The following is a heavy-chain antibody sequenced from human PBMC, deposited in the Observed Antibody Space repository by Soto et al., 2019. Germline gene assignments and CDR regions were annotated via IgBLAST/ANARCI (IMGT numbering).Heavy chain of an antibody. CDR1: GNSFSTYI. J-gene: IGHJ4*01. Sequence: QVQVVQSGAEVKKPGASVKVSCKSSGNSFSTYIIHWVRQAPGQRLEWMGWINVAKGNTKYSQKFQGRVTITRDTSASTAYMELSCLRSEDRAVYYCATDPQGYFSGSYGVLDQWGQGTLVTVSS. CDR2: INVAKGNT. V-gene: IGHV1-3*01. CDR3: ATDPQGYFSGSYGVLDQ. D-gene: IGHD6-19*01.